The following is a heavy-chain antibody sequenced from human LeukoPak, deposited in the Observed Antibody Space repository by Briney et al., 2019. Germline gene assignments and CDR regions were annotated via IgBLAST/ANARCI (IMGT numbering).Heavy chain of an antibody. CDR3: ARVGSDWNDVRYNWFDP. D-gene: IGHD1-1*01. J-gene: IGHJ5*02. V-gene: IGHV4-30-2*01. CDR2: IFQSGST. CDR1: GXSISSGDNS. Sequence: SETLSLTCAVSGXSISSGDNSWSWIRQPPGKGLEWIGYIFQSGSTYYTPSLKRRVTISVDRFKNQFSLKLSSVTAADTAVYYCARVGSDWNDVRYNWFDPWGQGTLVTVSS.